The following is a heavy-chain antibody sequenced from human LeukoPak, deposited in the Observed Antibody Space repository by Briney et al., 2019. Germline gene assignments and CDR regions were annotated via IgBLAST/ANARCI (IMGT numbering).Heavy chain of an antibody. D-gene: IGHD4-17*01. CDR1: GFTFSSYG. J-gene: IGHJ4*02. CDR3: AKLVTTENLVMDY. Sequence: GGSLRLSCAASGFTFSSYGMHWVRQAPGKGLEWVAVISYDGSNKYYADSVKGRFTISRDNSKNTLYLQMNSLRAEDTAVYYCAKLVTTENLVMDYWGQGTLVTVSS. CDR2: ISYDGSNK. V-gene: IGHV3-30*18.